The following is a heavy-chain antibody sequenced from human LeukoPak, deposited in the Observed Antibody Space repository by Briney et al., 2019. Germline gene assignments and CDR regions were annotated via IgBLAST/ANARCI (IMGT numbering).Heavy chain of an antibody. CDR2: ITSSGSDT. CDR3: VTGTYRCFYYYYMDA. D-gene: IGHD1-26*01. V-gene: IGHV3-48*03. J-gene: IGHJ6*03. Sequence: PGGSLRLSCAASGFTFGSYEMNWVRQAPGRGLEWVSFITSSGSDTYYADSVRGRFATSRDNAKDSLYLQMNSLRAEDTAVYYCVTGTYRCFYYYYMDAWGKGTTVIVSS. CDR1: GFTFGSYE.